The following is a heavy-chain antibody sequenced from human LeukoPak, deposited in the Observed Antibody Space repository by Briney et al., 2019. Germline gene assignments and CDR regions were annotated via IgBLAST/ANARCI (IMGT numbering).Heavy chain of an antibody. CDR3: ARGILSGYYFDS. V-gene: IGHV4-34*01. J-gene: IGHJ4*02. Sequence: SETLSLTCAVYGGSLSGYYWSWVRPSPGKGREWIAEIHYSGSASYNPSLKSRVTISGDPSKNQVSLRVTSVTAADTAEYYCARGILSGYYFDSWGQGSLVTVSS. CDR2: IHYSGSA. D-gene: IGHD2-15*01. CDR1: GGSLSGYY.